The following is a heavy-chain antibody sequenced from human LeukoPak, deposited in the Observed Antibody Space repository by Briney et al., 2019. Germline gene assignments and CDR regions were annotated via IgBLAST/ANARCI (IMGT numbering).Heavy chain of an antibody. D-gene: IGHD6-13*01. Sequence: SETLSLTCTVSGGSISSYYWSWIRQPPGKGLEWIGSIYYSGSTYYNPSLKSRVTISVDTSKNQFSLKLGSVTAADTAVYYCARHDGTYSFNWFDPWGQGTLVTVSS. J-gene: IGHJ5*02. CDR2: IYYSGST. CDR1: GGSISSYY. V-gene: IGHV4-59*05. CDR3: ARHDGTYSFNWFDP.